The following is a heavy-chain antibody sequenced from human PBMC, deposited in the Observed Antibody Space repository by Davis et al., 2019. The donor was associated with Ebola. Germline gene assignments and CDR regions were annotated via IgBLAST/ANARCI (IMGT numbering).Heavy chain of an antibody. D-gene: IGHD3-9*01. CDR3: ARSWLSPYYYYGMDV. J-gene: IGHJ6*04. CDR1: GFTFSSYS. Sequence: PGGSLRLSCAASGFTFSSYSMNWARQAPGKGLEWVSYISSSSSTIYYADSVKGRFTISRDNAKNSLYLQMNSLRDEDAAVYYCARSWLSPYYYYGMDVWGKGTTVTVSS. CDR2: ISSSSSTI. V-gene: IGHV3-48*02.